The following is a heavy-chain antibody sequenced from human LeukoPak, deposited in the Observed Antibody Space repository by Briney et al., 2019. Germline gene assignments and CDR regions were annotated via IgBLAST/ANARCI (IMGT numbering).Heavy chain of an antibody. CDR3: ARAHYYDSSGYLI. CDR2: IIPIFGTA. V-gene: IGHV1-69*05. Sequence: SVKVSCKASGYTFTSYGISWVRQAPGQGLEWMGRIIPIFGTANYAQKFQGRVTITTDESTSTAYMELSSLRSEDTAVYYCARAHYYDSSGYLIWGQGTMVTVSS. D-gene: IGHD3-22*01. CDR1: GYTFTSYG. J-gene: IGHJ3*02.